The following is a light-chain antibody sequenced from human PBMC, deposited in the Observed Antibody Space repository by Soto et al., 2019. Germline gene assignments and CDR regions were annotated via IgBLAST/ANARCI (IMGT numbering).Light chain of an antibody. J-gene: IGKJ1*01. CDR3: QQYGSSPRT. CDR1: QSVSSNY. CDR2: GAF. Sequence: EIVLTQSPGTLSLSPGERATFSCRASQSVSSNYLAWYQQKPGQAPRLLIYGAFKRATGIPDRFSGSGSGTDFTLTISSMEPEDFAVYCCQQYGSSPRTLGQGTKVDIK. V-gene: IGKV3-20*01.